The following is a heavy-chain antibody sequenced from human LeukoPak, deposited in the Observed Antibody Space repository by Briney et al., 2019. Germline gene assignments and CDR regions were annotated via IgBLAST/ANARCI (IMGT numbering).Heavy chain of an antibody. J-gene: IGHJ4*02. D-gene: IGHD2/OR15-2a*01. Sequence: GASVKVSCKASGGTFTSYAISWVRQAPGQGLEWMGRIIPIIGITNYAQKSQGRVTITADKSTSTAYMELSSLRSEDTAVYYCARGTRDYCEETIDYWGQGTMVTVSS. V-gene: IGHV1-69*04. CDR2: IIPIIGIT. CDR3: ARGTRDYCEETIDY. CDR1: GGTFTSYA.